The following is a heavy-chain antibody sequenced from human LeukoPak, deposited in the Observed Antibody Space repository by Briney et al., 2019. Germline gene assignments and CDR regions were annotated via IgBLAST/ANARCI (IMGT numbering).Heavy chain of an antibody. Sequence: SQTLSLTSALSGDSLSSNSAAWNWIRHSPSRGLEWLGRTYYRSKWYNDYAVSVKSRITINPDTPKNQFSLQLNSVTPEDTAVYYCAVATISPSDAFDIWGQGTMVTVSS. D-gene: IGHD5-12*01. CDR3: AVATISPSDAFDI. V-gene: IGHV6-1*01. CDR1: GDSLSSNSAA. J-gene: IGHJ3*02. CDR2: TYYRSKWYN.